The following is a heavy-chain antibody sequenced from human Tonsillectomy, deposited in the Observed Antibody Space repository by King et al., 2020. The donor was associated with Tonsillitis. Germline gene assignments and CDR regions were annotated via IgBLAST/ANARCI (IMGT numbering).Heavy chain of an antibody. CDR1: GGTFSSYA. Sequence: VQLVESGAEVKKPGSSVKVSCKASGGTFSSYAISWVRQAPGQGLEWMGGIIPIFGTANYPQKFQGRVTITADESTSTVYMELSSLRSEDTAVYYCTRSPPIYYYDSSGSNDYWGQGTLVTVSS. D-gene: IGHD3-22*01. V-gene: IGHV1-69*01. J-gene: IGHJ4*02. CDR2: IIPIFGTA. CDR3: TRSPPIYYYDSSGSNDY.